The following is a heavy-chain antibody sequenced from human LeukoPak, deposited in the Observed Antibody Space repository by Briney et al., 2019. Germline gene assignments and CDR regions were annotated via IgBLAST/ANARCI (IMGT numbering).Heavy chain of an antibody. CDR3: ARDLSRWELDY. V-gene: IGHV3-11*05. Sequence: GRTLRLSCAASGFTFSDYYMSWIRQAPRKGLELVSYISSITRSTRSAASVKGRFTTSRDNAKSSLFLQMNSLRAEDTAVYSCARDLSRWELDYWGQGTLVTVSS. J-gene: IGHJ4*02. D-gene: IGHD1-26*01. CDR2: ISSITRST. CDR1: GFTFSDYY.